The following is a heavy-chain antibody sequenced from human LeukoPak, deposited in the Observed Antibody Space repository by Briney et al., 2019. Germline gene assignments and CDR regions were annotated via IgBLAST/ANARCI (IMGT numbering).Heavy chain of an antibody. CDR3: ASGSGYDEYYFDY. J-gene: IGHJ4*02. D-gene: IGHD5-12*01. CDR1: GGTFSSYA. V-gene: IGHV1-69*04. Sequence: SVKVSCKASGGTFSSYAISWVRQAPGQGLEWMGRIIPILGIANYAQKFQGRVTITTDESTSTAYMELSSLRSEDTAVYYCASGSGYDEYYFDYWGQGTLVTVSS. CDR2: IIPILGIA.